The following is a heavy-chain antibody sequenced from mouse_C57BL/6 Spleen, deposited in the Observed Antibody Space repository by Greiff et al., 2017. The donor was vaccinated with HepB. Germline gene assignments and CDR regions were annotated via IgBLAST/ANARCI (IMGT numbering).Heavy chain of an antibody. CDR2: IRSKSNNYAT. J-gene: IGHJ4*01. D-gene: IGHD1-1*01. Sequence: EVKLVESGGGLVQPKGSLKLSCAASGFSFNTYAMNWVRQAPGKGLEWVARIRSKSNNYATYYADSVKDRFTISRDDSESMLYLQMNNLKTEDTAMYYCVRRDDYGSYYAMDYWGQGTSVTVSS. CDR3: VRRDDYGSYYAMDY. V-gene: IGHV10-1*01. CDR1: GFSFNTYA.